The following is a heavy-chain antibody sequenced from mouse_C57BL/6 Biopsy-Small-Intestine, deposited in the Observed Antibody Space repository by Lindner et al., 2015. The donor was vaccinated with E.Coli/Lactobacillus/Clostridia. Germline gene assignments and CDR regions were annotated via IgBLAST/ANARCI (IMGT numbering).Heavy chain of an antibody. CDR3: AREGYYGSSSAWFAY. Sequence: VQLQESGGGLVKPGGSLKLSCAASGFTFSDYGMHWVRQAPEKGLEWVAYISSGSSTIYYADTVKGRFTISRDNAKNTLFLQMTSLRSEDTAMYYCAREGYYGSSSAWFAYWGQGTLVTVSA. CDR2: ISSGSSTI. V-gene: IGHV5-17*01. J-gene: IGHJ3*01. CDR1: GFTFSDYG. D-gene: IGHD1-1*01.